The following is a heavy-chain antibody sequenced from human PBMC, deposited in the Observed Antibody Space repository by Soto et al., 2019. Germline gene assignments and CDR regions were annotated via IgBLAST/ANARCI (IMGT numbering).Heavy chain of an antibody. V-gene: IGHV3-30-3*01. D-gene: IGHD1-26*01. CDR1: GFTFSSYA. CDR2: ISYDGGNK. J-gene: IGHJ4*02. CDR3: AREGGSYCFDY. Sequence: QVQLVESGGGVVQPGRSLRLSCAASGFTFSSYAVHWVRQAPGKGLEWVAVISYDGGNKYYADSVKGRFTISRDNSKNTLYLQMNSLRVEDTAVYYCAREGGSYCFDYWGQGTLVTVSS.